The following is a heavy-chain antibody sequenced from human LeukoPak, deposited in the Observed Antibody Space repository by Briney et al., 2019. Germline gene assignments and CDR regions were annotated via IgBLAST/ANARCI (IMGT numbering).Heavy chain of an antibody. Sequence: PSETLSLTCTVSGGSISSYYWSWIRQPPGKGLEWIGEINHSGSTNYNPSLKSRVTISVDTSKNQFSLKLSSVTAADTAVYYCARRHYDYYDSSGYYFYFDYWGQGTLVTVSS. CDR3: ARRHYDYYDSSGYYFYFDY. V-gene: IGHV4-34*01. D-gene: IGHD3-22*01. CDR2: INHSGST. J-gene: IGHJ4*02. CDR1: GGSISSYY.